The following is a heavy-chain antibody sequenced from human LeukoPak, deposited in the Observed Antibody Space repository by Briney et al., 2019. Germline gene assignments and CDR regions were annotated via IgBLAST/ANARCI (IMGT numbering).Heavy chain of an antibody. CDR1: GFTFSSYA. CDR3: ARDYCSSTSCYPYFDY. CDR2: ISYDGSNK. J-gene: IGHJ4*02. D-gene: IGHD2-2*01. Sequence: QAGGSLRLSCAASGFTFSSYAMHWVRQAPGKGLEWVAVISYDGSNKYYADSVKGRFTISRDNSKNTLYLQMNSLRAEDTAVYYCARDYCSSTSCYPYFDYWGQGTLVTVSS. V-gene: IGHV3-30-3*01.